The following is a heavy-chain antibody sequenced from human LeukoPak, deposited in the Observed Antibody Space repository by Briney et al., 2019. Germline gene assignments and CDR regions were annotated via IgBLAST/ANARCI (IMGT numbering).Heavy chain of an antibody. CDR2: ISSSSTTV. CDR1: GFTFSNYH. V-gene: IGHV3-48*04. D-gene: IGHD6-13*01. J-gene: IGHJ4*02. CDR3: AGDLSTAADDY. Sequence: GGSLRLSCAASGFTFSNYHMNWVRQAPGKGLEWVSYISSSSTTVYYADSVRGRFTISRDSAKNSLFLQMNSLRAEDTAVYYCAGDLSTAADDYWGQGTLVTVSS.